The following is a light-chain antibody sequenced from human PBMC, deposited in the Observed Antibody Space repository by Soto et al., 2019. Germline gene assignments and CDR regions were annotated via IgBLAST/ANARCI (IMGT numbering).Light chain of an antibody. CDR2: AAS. J-gene: IGKJ2*01. CDR1: QGIGND. CDR3: LQDYNYPTT. Sequence: AIQMTQSPSSLSASVGDRVTITCRASQGIGNDLGWYQQKPGKAPKLLIYAASSLQSGVPSRFSGSRSGTDFTLTISSLQPEDFATYYCLQDYNYPTTFGQGTK. V-gene: IGKV1-6*01.